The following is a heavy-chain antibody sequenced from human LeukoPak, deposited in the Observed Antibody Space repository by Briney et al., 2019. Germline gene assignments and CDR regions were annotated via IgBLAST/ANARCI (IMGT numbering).Heavy chain of an antibody. J-gene: IGHJ5*01. CDR2: ISGSGDNT. Sequence: GGSLRLSCAASGFTFSSFAMDWVRPAPGKGLERVSAISGSGDNTYYADSVKGRYTISRDNSKTTLFLQMNSLRAEDTAVYYCAKDLHDYGNYVGWFDSWGQGTLVTVSS. D-gene: IGHD4-11*01. CDR1: GFTFSSFA. CDR3: AKDLHDYGNYVGWFDS. V-gene: IGHV3-23*01.